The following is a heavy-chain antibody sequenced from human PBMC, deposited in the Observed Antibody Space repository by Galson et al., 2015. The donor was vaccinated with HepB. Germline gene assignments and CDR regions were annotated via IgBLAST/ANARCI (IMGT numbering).Heavy chain of an antibody. D-gene: IGHD3-3*01. V-gene: IGHV3-49*03. Sequence: SLRLSCAASGFTFGDYAMSWFRQAPGKGLEWVGFIRSKAYGGTTECAASVKGRFTISRDDSKSIAYLQMNSLKTEDTAVYYCTRGRPTPVADLWSGYPFDYWGQGTLVPVSS. CDR2: IRSKAYGGTT. CDR3: TRGRPTPVADLWSGYPFDY. CDR1: GFTFGDYA. J-gene: IGHJ4*02.